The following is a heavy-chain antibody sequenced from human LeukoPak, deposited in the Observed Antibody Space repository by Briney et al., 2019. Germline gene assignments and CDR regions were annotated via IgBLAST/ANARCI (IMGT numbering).Heavy chain of an antibody. CDR2: IYYSGST. D-gene: IGHD6-19*01. CDR3: ARVIAVAGYTVPH. V-gene: IGHV4-39*01. Sequence: SETLSLTCTVSGGSISSSSYYWGWIRQPPGKGLECIGSIYYSGSTYYNPSLKSRVTISVDTSKNQFSLKLSSVTAADTAVYYCARVIAVAGYTVPHWGQGTLVTVSS. CDR1: GGSISSSSYY. J-gene: IGHJ4*02.